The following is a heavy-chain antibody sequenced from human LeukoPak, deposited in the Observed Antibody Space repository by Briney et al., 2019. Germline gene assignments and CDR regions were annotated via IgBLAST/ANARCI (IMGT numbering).Heavy chain of an antibody. J-gene: IGHJ4*02. D-gene: IGHD3-10*01. CDR3: ARMWFGELIGGYYFDY. Sequence: ASVKVSCKASGYTFTSYGISWVRQAPGQGLEWMGWISAYNGNTSYAQKLQGRVTMTTDTSTSTAYMELRSLRSDDTAVYYCARMWFGELIGGYYFDYWGQGTLVTVSS. V-gene: IGHV1-18*01. CDR2: ISAYNGNT. CDR1: GYTFTSYG.